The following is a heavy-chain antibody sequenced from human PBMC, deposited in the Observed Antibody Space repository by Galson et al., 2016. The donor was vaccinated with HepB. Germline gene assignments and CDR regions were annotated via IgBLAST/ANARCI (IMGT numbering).Heavy chain of an antibody. V-gene: IGHV1-3*01. J-gene: IGHJ4*01. CDR1: GYILTTYA. CDR3: ARGYDSFDF. CDR2: TNAGKGDT. Sequence: SVKVSCKASGYILTTYALHWVRQAPGQGLEWVAWTNAGKGDTKYSEKFQGRVTITRDTSASTTYMELSSLRSEDTALYFCARGYDSFDFWGQGTLVTVSS. D-gene: IGHD5-12*01.